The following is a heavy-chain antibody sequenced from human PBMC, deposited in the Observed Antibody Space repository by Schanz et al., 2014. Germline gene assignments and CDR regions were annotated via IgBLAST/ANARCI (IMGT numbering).Heavy chain of an antibody. J-gene: IGHJ4*02. CDR3: ARGRTFDY. CDR2: MNPNSGNP. V-gene: IGHV1-8*02. Sequence: QVQLVQSGAELKKPGASVKVSCKASGYTFTDYGVIWVRQAPGQGLEWLGWMNPNSGNPGFAQKFRGRVTMTRNTSMSTAYIERPILTSEDTAVYYCARGRTFDYWGQGTLVTVSS. CDR1: GYTFTDYG.